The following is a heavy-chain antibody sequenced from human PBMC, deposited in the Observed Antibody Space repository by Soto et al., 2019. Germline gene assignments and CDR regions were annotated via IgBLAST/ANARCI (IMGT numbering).Heavy chain of an antibody. CDR1: GFTFTGYY. J-gene: IGHJ4*02. D-gene: IGHD5-18*01. CDR2: INPDTGDT. V-gene: IGHV1-2*02. CDR3: ARGPHLWLPPSDY. Sequence: GASVKVSCKTSGFTFTGYYIHWVRQAPGQGLEWMGWINPDTGDTKYAQRFQGRVALTSDTSINTAYMDLSRLRPDDTAVFYCARGPHLWLPPSDYWGQGTLVTVSS.